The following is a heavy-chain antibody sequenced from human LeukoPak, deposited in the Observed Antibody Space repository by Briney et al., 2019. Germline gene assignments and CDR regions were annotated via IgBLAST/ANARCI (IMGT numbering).Heavy chain of an antibody. CDR1: GYTFTSYG. J-gene: IGHJ4*02. CDR2: ISAYNGNT. V-gene: IGHV1-18*01. Sequence: AAVKVSCKASGYTFTSYGISWVRQAPGQGLEWMGWISAYNGNTNYAQKLQGRVTMTTDTSTSTAYMELRSLRSDDTAVYYCARDPTPYHDFWSGYRIPFDYWGQGTLVTVSS. CDR3: ARDPTPYHDFWSGYRIPFDY. D-gene: IGHD3-3*01.